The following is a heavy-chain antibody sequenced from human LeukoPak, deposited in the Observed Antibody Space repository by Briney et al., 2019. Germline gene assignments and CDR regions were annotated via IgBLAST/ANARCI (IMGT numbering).Heavy chain of an antibody. CDR2: IYHSGST. CDR3: ARERDSSGYYYDAFDI. Sequence: SGTLSLTCAVSGGSISSSNWWSWVRQPPGKGLEWIGEIYHSGSTNYNPSLKSRVTISVDTSKNQFSLKLSSVTAADTAVYYCARERDSSGYYYDAFDIWGQGTMVTVSS. V-gene: IGHV4-4*02. J-gene: IGHJ3*02. D-gene: IGHD3-22*01. CDR1: GGSISSSNW.